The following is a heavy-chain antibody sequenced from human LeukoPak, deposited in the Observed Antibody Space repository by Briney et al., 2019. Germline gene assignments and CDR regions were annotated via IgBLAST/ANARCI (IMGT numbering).Heavy chain of an antibody. V-gene: IGHV1-8*01. CDR3: ARGPHSSGWYRQYNWFDP. CDR2: MNPNSGNT. Sequence: GASVKVSCKASGYTFTSYDINWVRQATGQGLEWMGWMNPNSGNTGYAQKFQGRVTMTRNTSISTAYMELSSLRSEDTAVYYCARGPHSSGWYRQYNWFDPWGQGTLVTVSS. CDR1: GYTFTSYD. D-gene: IGHD6-19*01. J-gene: IGHJ5*02.